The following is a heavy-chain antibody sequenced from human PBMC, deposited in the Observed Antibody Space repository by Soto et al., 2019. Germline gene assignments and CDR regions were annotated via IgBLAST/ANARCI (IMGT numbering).Heavy chain of an antibody. J-gene: IGHJ6*02. CDR3: ARDRYYGSGTYYNFYYGMDV. CDR2: IYYSGST. Sequence: SETLSLTCTVSGGSISSGDYYWSWIRQPPGKGLEWIGNIYYSGSTYYSPSLESRVTISLDTSENQFSLKLSSVTAADTAVYFCARDRYYGSGTYYNFYYGMDVWGPGTKATVYS. D-gene: IGHD3-10*01. CDR1: GGSISSGDYY. V-gene: IGHV4-30-4*01.